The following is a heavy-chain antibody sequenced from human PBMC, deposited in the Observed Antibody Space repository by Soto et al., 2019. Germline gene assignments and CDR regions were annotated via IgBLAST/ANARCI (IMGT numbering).Heavy chain of an antibody. CDR3: ARVPSPFDYHYAMDV. J-gene: IGHJ6*02. CDR1: GDSISSGNKY. CDR2: VFSSGTT. D-gene: IGHD3-16*01. Sequence: SETLSLTCTVSGDSISSGNKYWSWIRQPPGKGLEWIGYVFSSGTTYYNPSLKGRVSISLDASENQFSLKFASVTDADSAVYYCARVPSPFDYHYAMDVWGQGTTVTVSS. V-gene: IGHV4-30-4*01.